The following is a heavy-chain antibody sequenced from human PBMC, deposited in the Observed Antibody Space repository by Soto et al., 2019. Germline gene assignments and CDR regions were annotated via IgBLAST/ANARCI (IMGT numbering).Heavy chain of an antibody. CDR3: ATARDGYLPYYFDY. CDR2: IYYSGST. D-gene: IGHD5-12*01. Sequence: LTCTVSGGSISSYYWSWIRQPPGKGLEWIGYIYYSGSTNYNPSLKSRVTISVDTSKNQFSLKLSSVTAADTAVYYCATARDGYLPYYFDYWGQGTQVTVSS. J-gene: IGHJ4*02. V-gene: IGHV4-59*01. CDR1: GGSISSYY.